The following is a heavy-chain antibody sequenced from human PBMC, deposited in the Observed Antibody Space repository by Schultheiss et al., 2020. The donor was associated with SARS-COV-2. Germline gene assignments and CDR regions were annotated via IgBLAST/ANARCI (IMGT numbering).Heavy chain of an antibody. Sequence: GGSLRLSCAASGINFNIYWMSWVRQAPGKGLEWVADIKPDESEKYYVDSVKGRFTISRDNSKNTLDLQMNSLKTEDTAVYYCTTANFIAGRYYYYGMDVWGQGTRVTVSS. CDR1: GINFNIYW. D-gene: IGHD6-6*01. V-gene: IGHV3-7*03. CDR2: IKPDESEK. J-gene: IGHJ6*02. CDR3: TTANFIAGRYYYYGMDV.